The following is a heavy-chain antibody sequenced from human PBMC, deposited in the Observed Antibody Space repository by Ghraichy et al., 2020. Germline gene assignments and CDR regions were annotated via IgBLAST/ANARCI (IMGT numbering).Heavy chain of an antibody. CDR3: ARVLRYGSGSQLFDY. Sequence: SETLSLTCAVYGGSFSGYYWSWIRQPPGKGLEWIGEINHSGSTNYNPSLKSRVTISVDTSKNQFSLKLSSVTAADTAVYYCARVLRYGSGSQLFDYWGQGTLVTVSS. CDR1: GGSFSGYY. V-gene: IGHV4-34*01. J-gene: IGHJ4*02. CDR2: INHSGST. D-gene: IGHD3-10*01.